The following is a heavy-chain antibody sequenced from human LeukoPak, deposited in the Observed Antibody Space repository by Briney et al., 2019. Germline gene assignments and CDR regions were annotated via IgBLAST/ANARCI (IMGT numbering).Heavy chain of an antibody. CDR2: IHPSGTT. CDR3: VRPGQSSWWVYFDY. D-gene: IGHD2-15*01. J-gene: IGHJ4*02. Sequence: SETLSLTCNVSGGAFSTYHWTWIRQPPGKGLEWIGYIHPSGTTNYNPSLKSRVTMSVDTSKNQFSLRLSSVTAADTAVYYCVRPGQSSWWVYFDYWGQGTVATVSS. V-gene: IGHV4-4*09. CDR1: GGAFSTYH.